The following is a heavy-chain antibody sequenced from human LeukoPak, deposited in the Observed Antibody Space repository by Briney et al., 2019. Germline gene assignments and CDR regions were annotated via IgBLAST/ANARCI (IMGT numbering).Heavy chain of an antibody. J-gene: IGHJ4*02. D-gene: IGHD1-26*01. Sequence: SETLSLTCTVSGGSISSGDYYWGWIRQPPGKGLEWIGYIYYSGSTYYNPSLKSRVTISVDTSKNQFSLKLSSVTAADTAVYYCARDVRGIVGTTHFDYWGQGTLVTVSS. CDR3: ARDVRGIVGTTHFDY. CDR1: GGSISSGDYY. CDR2: IYYSGST. V-gene: IGHV4-30-4*01.